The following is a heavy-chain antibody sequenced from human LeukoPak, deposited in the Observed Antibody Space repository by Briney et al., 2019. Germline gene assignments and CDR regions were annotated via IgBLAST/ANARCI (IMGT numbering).Heavy chain of an antibody. V-gene: IGHV3-30*03. D-gene: IGHD3-16*01. CDR3: AREGAWGNWYFDL. Sequence: QPGGSLRLSCAASGFTFRRHGMHWVRQAPGKGLEWVVVISADGNTKYYVDSVEGRFTISRDNSKSTVYLEMNSLREEDTAVYYCAREGAWGNWYFDLWGRGTLVTVSS. CDR2: ISADGNTK. J-gene: IGHJ2*01. CDR1: GFTFRRHG.